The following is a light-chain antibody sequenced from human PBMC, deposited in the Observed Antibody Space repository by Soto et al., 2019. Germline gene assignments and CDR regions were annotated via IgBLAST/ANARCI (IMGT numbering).Light chain of an antibody. CDR1: NSDVGGHTL. Sequence: QSALTQPASVSGSPGQSITISCIGTNSDVGGHTLVSWYQQHPGKAPRPLIYGGSERPSGVSDRFSGSKSGNTAPLTISGLQAEDEADYYCCSYAGGRTYVFGTGTKLTVL. V-gene: IGLV2-23*01. CDR3: CSYAGGRTYV. CDR2: GGS. J-gene: IGLJ1*01.